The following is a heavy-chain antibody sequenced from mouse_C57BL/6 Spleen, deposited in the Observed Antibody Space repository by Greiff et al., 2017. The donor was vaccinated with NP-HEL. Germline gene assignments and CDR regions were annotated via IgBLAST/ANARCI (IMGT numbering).Heavy chain of an antibody. CDR2: ISNGGGST. D-gene: IGHD1-1*01. CDR1: GFTFSDYY. J-gene: IGHJ4*01. CDR3: ARHLYPNAMDD. V-gene: IGHV5-12*01. Sequence: EVKVVESGGGLVQPGGSLKLSCAASGFTFSDYYMSWVRQPPEKRLAWVAFISNGGGSTYYPDTVKGRFTISRDNAKNTLYLQMSRLKSEDTAMYYCARHLYPNAMDDWGQGTSVTVSS.